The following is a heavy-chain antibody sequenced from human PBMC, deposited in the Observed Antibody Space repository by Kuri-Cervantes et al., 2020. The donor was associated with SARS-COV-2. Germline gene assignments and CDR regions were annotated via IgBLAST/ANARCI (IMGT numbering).Heavy chain of an antibody. CDR1: GGSISSGDYY. V-gene: IGHV4-61*08. CDR3: ARGAGYSSSWYRGGAFDI. CDR2: IYYSGST. J-gene: IGHJ3*02. Sequence: GSLRLSCTVSGGSISSGDYYWSWIRQPPGKGLEWIGYIYYSGSTNYNPSLKSRVTISVDTSKNQFSLKLSSVTAADTAVYYCARGAGYSSSWYRGGAFDIWGQGTMVTVSS. D-gene: IGHD6-13*01.